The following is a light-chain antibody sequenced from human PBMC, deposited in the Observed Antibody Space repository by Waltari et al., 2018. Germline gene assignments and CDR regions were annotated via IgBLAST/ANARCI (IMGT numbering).Light chain of an antibody. CDR1: QRVSRV. CDR2: GAS. Sequence: EIVLTQSPGTLSLSLGERATVSCRASQRVSRVLAWYQQKPGQAPRLLIYGASTRATGIPDRFSGSGSGTDFSLTISRLEPDDFAVYYCQHYLRLPVTFGQGTTVEI. J-gene: IGKJ1*01. V-gene: IGKV3-20*01. CDR3: QHYLRLPVT.